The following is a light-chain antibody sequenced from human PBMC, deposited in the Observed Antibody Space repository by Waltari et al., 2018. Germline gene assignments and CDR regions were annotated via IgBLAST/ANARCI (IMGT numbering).Light chain of an antibody. CDR2: EVT. CDR1: NSDVGNYNL. J-gene: IGLJ3*02. CDR3: CSYAGSRTLV. Sequence: QSALTQAASVSGSPGQSITFSCTGTNSDVGNYNLVSWFQQHPGKAPKRMIYEVTKRPSGVSDRFSGSKSGNTASLTISGLQAEDEADYYCCSYAGSRTLVFGGGTKLTVL. V-gene: IGLV2-23*02.